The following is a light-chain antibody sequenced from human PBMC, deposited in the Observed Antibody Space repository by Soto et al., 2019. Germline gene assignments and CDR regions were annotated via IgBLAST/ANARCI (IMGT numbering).Light chain of an antibody. V-gene: IGKV4-1*01. CDR3: QQYYTTPLLT. Sequence: DIVMTQSPDSLSVSLGERATINCKSSQSVLYSSKNKNYLAWYQQKPGQPPKLLIYWASTRESGVPDRFSSSGSGTDFTLTISSLQAEDVAVYYCQQYYTTPLLTFGGGTKVEI. CDR1: QSVLYSSKNKNY. CDR2: WAS. J-gene: IGKJ4*01.